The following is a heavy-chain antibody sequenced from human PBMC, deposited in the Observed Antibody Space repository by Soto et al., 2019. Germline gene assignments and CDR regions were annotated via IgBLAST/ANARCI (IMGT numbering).Heavy chain of an antibody. CDR2: IDPSDSYT. D-gene: IGHD6-13*01. V-gene: IGHV5-10-1*01. CDR3: ARFMAAGTGYYYYGMDV. Sequence: GESLKISCKGSGYSFTSYWISWVRQMPGKGLEWMGRIDPSDSYTNYSPSFQGHVTISADKSISTAYLQWSSLKASDTAMYYCARFMAAGTGYYYYGMDVWGQGTTVTVSS. J-gene: IGHJ6*02. CDR1: GYSFTSYW.